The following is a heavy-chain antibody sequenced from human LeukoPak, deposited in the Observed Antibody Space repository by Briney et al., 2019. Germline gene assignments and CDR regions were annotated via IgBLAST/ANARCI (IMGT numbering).Heavy chain of an antibody. CDR3: ATSLACSGGACYPNWFDS. CDR2: IYPGDSNT. D-gene: IGHD2-15*01. Sequence: GESLKISCKASGYSFTNYWIGWVRQMPGEGLEWMGLIYPGDSNTRYSPSFQGQVTMSADKSITTAYLQWSSPKASDTAMYFCATSLACSGGACYPNWFDSWGQGTLVTVSS. J-gene: IGHJ5*01. CDR1: GYSFTNYW. V-gene: IGHV5-51*01.